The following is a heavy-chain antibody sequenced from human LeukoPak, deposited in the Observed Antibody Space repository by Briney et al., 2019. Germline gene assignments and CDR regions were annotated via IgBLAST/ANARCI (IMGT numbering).Heavy chain of an antibody. Sequence: ASVKVSCKASGYTFTSYDINWVRQATGQGLEWMGWMNPNSGNTGYAQKFQGRVTMTRNTSISTAYMELSSLRSEDTAVYYCARDRTYYYDSSGYKNWFDPWGQGTLVTVSS. J-gene: IGHJ5*02. CDR1: GYTFTSYD. D-gene: IGHD3-22*01. CDR3: ARDRTYYYDSSGYKNWFDP. V-gene: IGHV1-8*01. CDR2: MNPNSGNT.